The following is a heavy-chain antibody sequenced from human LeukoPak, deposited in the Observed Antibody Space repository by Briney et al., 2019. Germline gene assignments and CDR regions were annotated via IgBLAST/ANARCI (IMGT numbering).Heavy chain of an antibody. CDR1: VFTFSSYA. J-gene: IGHJ4*02. D-gene: IGHD4-23*01. CDR3: AKTVDFDY. Sequence: PGASLTLSCTASVFTFSSYAMSWVRQAPGKGLEWVSAISGSGGGTYCGDSVKGRFTISRDNSNNTLYLQMNSLRAEDTAVYYCAKTVDFDYWGQGTLVTVSS. CDR2: ISGSGGGT. V-gene: IGHV3-23*01.